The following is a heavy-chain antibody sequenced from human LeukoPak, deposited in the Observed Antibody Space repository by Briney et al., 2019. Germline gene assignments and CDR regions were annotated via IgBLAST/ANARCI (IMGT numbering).Heavy chain of an antibody. CDR3: ARLRFGGYSYGYHYYMDV. J-gene: IGHJ6*03. V-gene: IGHV1-69*13. CDR2: IIPIFGTA. Sequence: ASVKVSCKASGGTFSSYAISWVRQAPGQGLEWMGGIIPIFGTANYAQKFQGRVTITADESTSTAYMELSSLRSEDTAVYYCARLRFGGYSYGYHYYMDVWGKGTTVTVSS. CDR1: GGTFSSYA. D-gene: IGHD5-18*01.